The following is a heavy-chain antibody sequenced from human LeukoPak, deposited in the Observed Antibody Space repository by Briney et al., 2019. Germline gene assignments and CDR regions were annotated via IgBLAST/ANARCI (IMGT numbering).Heavy chain of an antibody. D-gene: IGHD1-26*01. J-gene: IGHJ4*02. V-gene: IGHV3-53*04. CDR2: IYSGGST. CDR3: ARAWELLFYFDY. CDR1: GFTFSIYS. Sequence: PGGSLRLSCAASGFTFSIYSMNWVRQAPGKGLEWVSVIYSGGSTYYADSVKGRFTISRHNSKNTLYLQMNSLRAEDTAVYYCARAWELLFYFDYWGQGTLVTVSS.